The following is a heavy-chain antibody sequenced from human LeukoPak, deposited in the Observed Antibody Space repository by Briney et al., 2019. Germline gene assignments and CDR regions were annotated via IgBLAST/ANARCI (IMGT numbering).Heavy chain of an antibody. J-gene: IGHJ4*02. V-gene: IGHV1-2*02. Sequence: VASVKVSCKASGYTFTGYYMHWVRQAPGQGLEWMGWINPNSGGTNYAQKFQGRVTMTRDTSISTAYMELSRLRSDDTAVYCCARQAVAGQYYFDYWGQGTLVTVSS. CDR1: GYTFTGYY. CDR3: ARQAVAGQYYFDY. D-gene: IGHD6-19*01. CDR2: INPNSGGT.